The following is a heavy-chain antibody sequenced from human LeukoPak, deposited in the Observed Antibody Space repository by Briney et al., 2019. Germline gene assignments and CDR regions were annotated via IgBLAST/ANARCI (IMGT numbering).Heavy chain of an antibody. CDR3: ARDTDTVTTILDY. J-gene: IGHJ4*02. CDR2: INSDGSST. D-gene: IGHD4-17*01. CDR1: GFTFSSYG. V-gene: IGHV3-74*01. Sequence: PGRPLRLSCAASGFTFSSYGMHWVRQAPGKGLVWVSRINSDGSSTSYADSVKGRFTISRDNAKNTLYLQMNSLRAEDTAVYYCARDTDTVTTILDYWGQGTLVTVSS.